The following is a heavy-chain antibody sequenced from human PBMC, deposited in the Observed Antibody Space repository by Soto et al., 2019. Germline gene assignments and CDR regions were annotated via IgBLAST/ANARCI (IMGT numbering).Heavy chain of an antibody. CDR3: ARWGCTNGVCYPTATFDY. V-gene: IGHV1-18*01. Sequence: ASVKVSCKASGYTFTSYGISWVRQAPGQGLEWMGWISAYNGNTNYAQKLQGRVTMTTDTSTSTAYMELRSLRSDDTAVYYCARWGCTNGVCYPTATFDYWGQGTLVTVSS. CDR1: GYTFTSYG. D-gene: IGHD2-8*01. J-gene: IGHJ4*02. CDR2: ISAYNGNT.